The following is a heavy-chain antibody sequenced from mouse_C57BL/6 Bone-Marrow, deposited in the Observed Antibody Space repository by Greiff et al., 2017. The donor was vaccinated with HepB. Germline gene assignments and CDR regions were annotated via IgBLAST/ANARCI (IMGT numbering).Heavy chain of an antibody. CDR1: GFTFSDYG. Sequence: DVMLVESGGGLVKPGGSLKLSCAASGFTFSDYGMHWVRQAPEKGLEWVVYISSGSSTIYYADTVKGRFTISRDNAKNTLFLQMTSLRSEDTAMYYCTRAAWYFDVWGTGTTVTVSS. CDR3: TRAAWYFDV. V-gene: IGHV5-17*01. J-gene: IGHJ1*03. CDR2: ISSGSSTI.